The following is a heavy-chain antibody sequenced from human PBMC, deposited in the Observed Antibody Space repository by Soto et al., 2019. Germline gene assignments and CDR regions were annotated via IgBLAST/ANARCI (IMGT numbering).Heavy chain of an antibody. Sequence: QVQLRESGPGLVKPSQTLSLTCTVSGASISSGGDYWSWIRQHPGKGLEWIGYIYHSGTSYYNPSVRGRVTLSVDTAKNQFSLNLRSVTAADTAVYYCARGDAYCGGGCYGYWGQGTLVTVSS. CDR1: GASISSGGDY. J-gene: IGHJ4*02. V-gene: IGHV4-31*03. D-gene: IGHD2-21*01. CDR2: IYHSGTS. CDR3: ARGDAYCGGGCYGY.